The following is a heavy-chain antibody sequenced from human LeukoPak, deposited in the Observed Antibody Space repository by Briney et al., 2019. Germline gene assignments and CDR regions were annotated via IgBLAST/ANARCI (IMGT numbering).Heavy chain of an antibody. D-gene: IGHD1-7*01. V-gene: IGHV6-1*01. Sequence: SQTLSLTCAISGDSVSSNSAAWNWFRQSPSRGLEWLGRTYYRSEWYSDYALSVKSRITINPDTSKNQFSLQLNSVTPEDAAMYYCAGGTGTFDCWGQGTLVTVSS. J-gene: IGHJ4*02. CDR3: AGGTGTFDC. CDR2: TYYRSEWYS. CDR1: GDSVSSNSAA.